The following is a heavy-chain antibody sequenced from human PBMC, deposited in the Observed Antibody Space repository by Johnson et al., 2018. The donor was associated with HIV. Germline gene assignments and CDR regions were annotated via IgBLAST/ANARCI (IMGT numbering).Heavy chain of an antibody. V-gene: IGHV3-23*04. D-gene: IGHD4-17*01. J-gene: IGHJ3*02. Sequence: EVQVVESGGGVVQPGGSLRLSCAASGFTFSSYAMSWVRQAPGKGLEWVSLITRSDDSTSYPAYADSVKGRFTISRDNSKNTLYLQMNSLRAEDTAVYYCAKDPRDYGDKRGNDAFDIWGQGTMVTVSS. CDR1: GFTFSSYA. CDR2: ITRSDDST. CDR3: AKDPRDYGDKRGNDAFDI.